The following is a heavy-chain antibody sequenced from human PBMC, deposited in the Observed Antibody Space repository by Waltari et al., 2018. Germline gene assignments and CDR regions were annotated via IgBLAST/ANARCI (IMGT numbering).Heavy chain of an antibody. V-gene: IGHV4-34*01. CDR1: GGSFSNYY. CDR3: ARGGWFGRGNDAFDI. CDR2: INHRGNT. D-gene: IGHD3-10*01. Sequence: QVQLQQWGAGLLRPSETLSLSCAVYGGSFSNYYWSWIRQSPRTGLEWIGEINHRGNTNVNPALKSRVTISVDTSKSQVSLRVRSMTAADTAVYYCARGGWFGRGNDAFDIWGQGTTVIVSS. J-gene: IGHJ3*02.